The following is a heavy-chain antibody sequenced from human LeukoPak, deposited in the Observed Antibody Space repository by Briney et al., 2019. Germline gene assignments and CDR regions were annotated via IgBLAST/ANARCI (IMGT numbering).Heavy chain of an antibody. D-gene: IGHD5-18*01. CDR2: IIPIFGTA. Sequence: SVKVFCKASGGTFSSYAISWVRQAPGQGLEWMGGIIPIFGTASYAQKFQGRVTITADKSTSTAYMELSSLRSEDTAVYYCARDPDTASPMDVWGKGTTVTVSS. J-gene: IGHJ6*04. CDR1: GGTFSSYA. CDR3: ARDPDTASPMDV. V-gene: IGHV1-69*06.